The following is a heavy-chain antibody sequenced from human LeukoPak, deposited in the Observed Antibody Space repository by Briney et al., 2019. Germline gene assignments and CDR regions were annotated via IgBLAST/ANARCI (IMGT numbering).Heavy chain of an antibody. CDR1: GGSISSGTHY. V-gene: IGHV4-61*02. J-gene: IGHJ4*02. CDR3: ARHRLYYYDSSGYYYFDY. CDR2: IYTSGTT. D-gene: IGHD3-22*01. Sequence: PSQTLSLTCTVSGGSISSGTHYWNWIRQPAGKGLEWIGRIYTSGTTNYNPSLQSRVIISIDSSKNQLSLNLSSVTAADTAVYYCARHRLYYYDSSGYYYFDYWGQGTLVTVSS.